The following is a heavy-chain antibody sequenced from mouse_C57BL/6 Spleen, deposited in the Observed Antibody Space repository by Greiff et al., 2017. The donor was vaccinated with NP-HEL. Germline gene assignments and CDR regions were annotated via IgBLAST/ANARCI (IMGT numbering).Heavy chain of an antibody. Sequence: QVQLQQSGAELVKPGASVKLSCKASGYTFTSYWMHWVKQRPGQGLEWIGMIHPNSGSTNYNEKFKSKATLTVDKSSSTAYMQLSSLTSEDSAVYSCARFAYGNYPYRYFDVWGTGTTVTVSS. V-gene: IGHV1-64*01. CDR1: GYTFTSYW. CDR2: IHPNSGST. D-gene: IGHD2-1*01. J-gene: IGHJ1*03. CDR3: ARFAYGNYPYRYFDV.